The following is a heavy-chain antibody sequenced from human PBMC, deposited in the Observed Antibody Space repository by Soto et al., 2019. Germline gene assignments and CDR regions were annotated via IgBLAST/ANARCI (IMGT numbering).Heavy chain of an antibody. Sequence: EVQLVESGGGLVQPGESLTLSCAASGFTFSSYWMHWVRQAPGKGLVWVSRINSDGSGTYHADSVKGRLTISRDNAKNTLYLQMNSLRVEDTAVYFCARGDGDRYDGHGYLGRHWGQGTLVTVSS. V-gene: IGHV3-74*01. D-gene: IGHD5-18*01. CDR3: ARGDGDRYDGHGYLGRH. J-gene: IGHJ4*02. CDR2: INSDGSGT. CDR1: GFTFSSYW.